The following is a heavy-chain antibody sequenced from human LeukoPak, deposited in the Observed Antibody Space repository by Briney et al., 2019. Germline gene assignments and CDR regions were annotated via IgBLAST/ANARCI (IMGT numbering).Heavy chain of an antibody. CDR2: ISYSGAT. CDR3: VRGDDYIFDY. V-gene: IGHV4-4*02. CDR1: GDSITSAYW. J-gene: IGHJ4*02. Sequence: PSETLSLTCAVSGDSITSAYWWSWVRPSPGKGLEWVGEISYSGATNHNPSLKSRVTMTIDTSKNQLFLRVNSVTTADAAVYYCVRGDDYIFDYWGQGTLVTVSS. D-gene: IGHD4-11*01.